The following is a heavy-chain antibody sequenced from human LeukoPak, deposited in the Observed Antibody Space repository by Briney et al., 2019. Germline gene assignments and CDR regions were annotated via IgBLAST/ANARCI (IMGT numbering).Heavy chain of an antibody. J-gene: IGHJ5*02. CDR3: AKDMVRGVIKGSNWFDP. CDR1: GFTFNDYA. D-gene: IGHD3-10*01. CDR2: ISWNSGSI. Sequence: PGGSLRLSCAASGFTFNDYAMHWVRQAPGKGLEWVSGISWNSGSIGYADSVKGRFTISRDNAKNSLYLQMNSLRAEDTALYYCAKDMVRGVIKGSNWFDPWGQGTLVTVSS. V-gene: IGHV3-9*01.